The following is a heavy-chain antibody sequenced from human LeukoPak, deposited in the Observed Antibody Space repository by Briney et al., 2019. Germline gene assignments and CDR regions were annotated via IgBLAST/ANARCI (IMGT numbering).Heavy chain of an antibody. J-gene: IGHJ4*02. CDR3: AGLPVVTSTYYFDY. D-gene: IGHD2-21*02. V-gene: IGHV3-48*01. CDR1: GFTFSSYS. Sequence: GGSLRLSCAASGFTFSSYSMNWVRQAPGKGLEWVSYISSSSSTIYYADSVKGRFTISRDNAKNSLYLQMNSLRAEETAVYYCAGLPVVTSTYYFDYWGQGTLVTVSS. CDR2: ISSSSSTI.